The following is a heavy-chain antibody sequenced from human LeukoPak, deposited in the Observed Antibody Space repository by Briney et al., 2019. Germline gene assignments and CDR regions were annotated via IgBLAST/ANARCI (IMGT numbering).Heavy chain of an antibody. Sequence: GESLKISCKGSGYSFSNYRNGWVRQMPGTGLEWMRIIYPGDSDSRYSPSFQGQVTISADKSISTAYLQWSGLKASDTAMYYCARHAYCSSTNCYGIDYWGQGTLVTVSS. J-gene: IGHJ4*02. CDR1: GYSFSNYR. D-gene: IGHD2-2*01. CDR2: IYPGDSDS. V-gene: IGHV5-51*01. CDR3: ARHAYCSSTNCYGIDY.